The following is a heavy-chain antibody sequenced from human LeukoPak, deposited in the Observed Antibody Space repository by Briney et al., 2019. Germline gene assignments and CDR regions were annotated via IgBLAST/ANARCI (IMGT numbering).Heavy chain of an antibody. CDR3: ARDSITLLRGFDF. D-gene: IGHD3-10*01. CDR2: VNANSGGT. Sequence: ASVKVSCKSSGATFSCYYLHWVRQAPGQGLEWMGWVNANSGGTNYAQKFQGRVTMTRDTSISSVHMELSRLRSDDTAVYYCARDSITLLRGFDFWGQGTLVTVSS. CDR1: GATFSCYY. J-gene: IGHJ4*02. V-gene: IGHV1-2*02.